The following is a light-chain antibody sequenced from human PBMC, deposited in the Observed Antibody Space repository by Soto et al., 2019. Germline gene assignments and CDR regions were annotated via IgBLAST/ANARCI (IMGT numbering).Light chain of an antibody. J-gene: IGLJ2*01. Sequence: QSALTQPPSASGSPGQSVTISCSGTSSDVGGYNHVSWYQQHPGKAPRLMIYEVNRRPSGVPDLFSGSKSGNTASLTVSGLQAEDEADYYCSSYAGNKIIFGGGTKLTVL. CDR3: SSYAGNKII. CDR2: EVN. CDR1: SSDVGGYNH. V-gene: IGLV2-8*01.